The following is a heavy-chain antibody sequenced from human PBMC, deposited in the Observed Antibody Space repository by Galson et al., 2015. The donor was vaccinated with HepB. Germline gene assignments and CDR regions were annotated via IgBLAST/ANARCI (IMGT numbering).Heavy chain of an antibody. CDR3: AKESHFSGWE. D-gene: IGHD6-19*01. J-gene: IGHJ4*02. CDR1: GLTVSNNY. CDR2: IDDVDNT. Sequence: SLRLSCAAPGLTVSNNYMIWVRQAPGKGLEWVSGIDDVDNTYYADSVKGRFTISRDNSKNTLFLQMNSLRGEDTAVYYCAKESHFSGWEWGQGTLVTVSS. V-gene: IGHV3-53*01.